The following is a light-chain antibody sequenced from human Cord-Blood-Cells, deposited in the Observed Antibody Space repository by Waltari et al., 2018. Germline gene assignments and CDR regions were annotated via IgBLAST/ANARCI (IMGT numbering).Light chain of an antibody. CDR2: YDR. CDR1: NIGSKS. CDR3: QVWDSSSDHYV. Sequence: SYVLTQPPSVSVAPGKTARITCGGNNIGSKSVHWYQQKPGQAPVLVIYYDRDRPSGIPERFSGSNSGNTATLTISRVEAGDEADYYCQVWDSSSDHYVFRTGTKVTVL. V-gene: IGLV3-21*04. J-gene: IGLJ1*01.